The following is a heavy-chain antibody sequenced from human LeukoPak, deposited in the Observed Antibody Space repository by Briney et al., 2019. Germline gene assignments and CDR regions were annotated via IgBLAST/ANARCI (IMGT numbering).Heavy chain of an antibody. CDR2: IYYSGST. Sequence: NPSETLSLTCTVSGGSISSGDYYWSWIRQPPGKGLGWIGYIYYSGSTYYNPSLKSRVTISVDTSKNQFSLKLSSVTAADTAVYYCANKEYSSSSPFDYWGQGTLVTVSS. CDR3: ANKEYSSSSPFDY. V-gene: IGHV4-30-4*08. J-gene: IGHJ4*02. D-gene: IGHD6-6*01. CDR1: GGSISSGDYY.